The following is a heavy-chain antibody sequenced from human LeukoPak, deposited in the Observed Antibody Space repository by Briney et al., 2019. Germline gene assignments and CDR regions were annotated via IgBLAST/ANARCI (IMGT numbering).Heavy chain of an antibody. CDR2: IYHSGST. D-gene: IGHD1-26*01. CDR1: GDSIISSHW. CDR3: ASQRSGSYGYFDY. V-gene: IGHV4-4*02. Sequence: PSGTLSLTCVVSGDSIISSHWWSWVRQPPGKGLEWIGEIYHSGSTYYNPSLKSRVTISVDTSKNQFSLKLSSVTAADTAVYYCASQRSGSYGYFDYWGQGTLVTVSS. J-gene: IGHJ4*02.